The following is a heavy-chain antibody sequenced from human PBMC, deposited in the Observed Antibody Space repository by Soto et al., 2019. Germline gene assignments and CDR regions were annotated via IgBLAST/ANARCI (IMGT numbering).Heavy chain of an antibody. J-gene: IGHJ4*02. CDR3: SPALNF. V-gene: IGHV3-7*01. Sequence: GGALRVSCAASGFTCSRNWMDWVRQAPGKGLEWVANINQDGSEKHYIDSVKGRFTISRDNAKNSLYLQMNSLTAEDSALYYCSPALNFWGQGTLVTVSS. CDR1: GFTCSRNW. CDR2: INQDGSEK. D-gene: IGHD2-2*01.